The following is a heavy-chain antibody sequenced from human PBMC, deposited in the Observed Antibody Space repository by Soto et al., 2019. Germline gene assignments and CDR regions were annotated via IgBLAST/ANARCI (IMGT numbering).Heavy chain of an antibody. V-gene: IGHV1-8*01. J-gene: IGHJ4*02. CDR1: GYTFTKHD. D-gene: IGHD3-10*01. CDR3: ARGDQFGFGVDY. Sequence: QVQLVQSGAEVKKPGASVKVSCKASGYTFTKHDINWVRQVPGQGLEWMGWMIPDSGRTGYAQKFQGRVTMTRNTSTSTAYMELSSLRNEDTAVYYCARGDQFGFGVDYWGQGTLVTVSS. CDR2: MIPDSGRT.